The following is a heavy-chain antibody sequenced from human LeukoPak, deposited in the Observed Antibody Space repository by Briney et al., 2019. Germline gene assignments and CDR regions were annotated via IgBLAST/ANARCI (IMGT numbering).Heavy chain of an antibody. V-gene: IGHV3-7*01. D-gene: IGHD3-16*01. CDR3: AREDRLSPYYYYMDV. CDR1: GFIFSSYW. Sequence: PGGSLRLSCAASGFIFSSYWMSWVRQAPGKGLEWVANIKQDGSEKYYVDSVKGRFTISRDNSKNTLYLQMNSLRAEDTAVYYCAREDRLSPYYYYMDVWGKGTTVTVSS. J-gene: IGHJ6*03. CDR2: IKQDGSEK.